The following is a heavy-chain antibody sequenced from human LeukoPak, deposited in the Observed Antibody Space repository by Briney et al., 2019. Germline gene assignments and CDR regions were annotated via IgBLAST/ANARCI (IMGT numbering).Heavy chain of an antibody. D-gene: IGHD5-18*01. CDR2: ISSSSSYI. CDR1: GFTFSSYS. Sequence: GGSLRLSCAASGFTFSSYSMNWVRQAPGKGLEWVSSISSSSSYIYYADSVKGRFTISRDNAKNSLYLQMNSLRAEDTAVYYCARGQRRHTDMAPSFDYWGQGTLVTVSS. V-gene: IGHV3-21*01. J-gene: IGHJ4*02. CDR3: ARGQRRHTDMAPSFDY.